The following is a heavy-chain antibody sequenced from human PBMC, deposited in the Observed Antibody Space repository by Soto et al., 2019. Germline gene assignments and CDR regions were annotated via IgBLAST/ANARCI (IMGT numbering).Heavy chain of an antibody. J-gene: IGHJ6*02. D-gene: IGHD3-3*01. CDR1: GGTFSSYA. CDR2: IIPIFGTA. V-gene: IGHV1-69*13. CDR3: ARESLEWLLYQVLYYYYGIDV. Sequence: ASVKVSCKASGGTFSSYAISWVRQAPGQGLEWMGGIIPIFGTANYAQKFQGRVTITADESTSTAYMELSSLRSEDTAVYYCARESLEWLLYQVLYYYYGIDVWGQGTTVTVSS.